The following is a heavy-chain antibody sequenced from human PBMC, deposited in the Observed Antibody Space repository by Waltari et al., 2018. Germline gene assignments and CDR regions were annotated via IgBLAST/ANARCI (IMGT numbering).Heavy chain of an antibody. CDR1: GCSISGYY. CDR2: IYGGSGST. V-gene: IGHV4-59*12. D-gene: IGHD3-10*01. J-gene: IGHJ4*02. CDR3: ARRGYLDY. Sequence: QVQLQESGPGLVKPSETLSLTCAVSGCSISGYYWSWIRQAPGKGLEWIGYIYGGSGSTSYNPSLKRRVTISIYTSKNQFSLKLRSVTAADTAVYYCARRGYLDYWGQGVLVTVSS.